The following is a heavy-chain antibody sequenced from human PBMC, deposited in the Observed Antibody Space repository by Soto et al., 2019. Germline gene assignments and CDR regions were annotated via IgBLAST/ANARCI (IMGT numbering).Heavy chain of an antibody. D-gene: IGHD6-19*01. CDR1: GYTFTSYD. Sequence: QVQLVQSGAEVKKPGASVKVSCKASGYTFTSYDINWVRQATGQGLEWMGWMNPNSGNTGYAQKFQGRVTMTSNTAISTAYMELSSLRCEDTAVYYCAREGMIAVAASRYYYYGMDVWGQGTTVTVSS. V-gene: IGHV1-8*01. CDR3: AREGMIAVAASRYYYYGMDV. J-gene: IGHJ6*02. CDR2: MNPNSGNT.